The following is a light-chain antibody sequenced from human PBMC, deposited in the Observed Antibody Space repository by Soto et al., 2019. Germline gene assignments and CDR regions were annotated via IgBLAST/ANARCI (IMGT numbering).Light chain of an antibody. J-gene: IGLJ1*01. CDR1: SSDVGGYNY. Sequence: QSVLTQPASVSGSPGQSITISCTGTSSDVGGYNYVSWYQQHPGKAPKLMIYEVSNRPSGVSNRFSGSKSGNTASLTISGLQAEDEADYYCSSYTSSSTVFGAGKKVNVL. CDR2: EVS. CDR3: SSYTSSSTV. V-gene: IGLV2-14*01.